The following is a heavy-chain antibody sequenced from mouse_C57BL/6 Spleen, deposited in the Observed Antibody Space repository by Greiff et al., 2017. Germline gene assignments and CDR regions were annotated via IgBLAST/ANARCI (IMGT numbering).Heavy chain of an antibody. Sequence: VQVVESGPGLVQPSQSLSITCTVSGFSLTSYGVHWVRQPPGKGLEWLGVIWSGGSTDYNAAFISRLSISKDNSKSQVFFKMNSLQADDTAIYYCAKNPTTVVAHYYAMDYWGQGTSVTVSS. CDR2: IWSGGST. D-gene: IGHD1-1*01. V-gene: IGHV2-4*01. J-gene: IGHJ4*01. CDR3: AKNPTTVVAHYYAMDY. CDR1: GFSLTSYG.